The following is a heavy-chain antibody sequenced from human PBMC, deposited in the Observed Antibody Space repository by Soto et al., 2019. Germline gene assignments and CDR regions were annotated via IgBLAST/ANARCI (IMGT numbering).Heavy chain of an antibody. CDR1: GFTFDDYA. CDR3: AKDYRGDYDILTGYWDDAFDI. CDR2: ISWNSGSI. V-gene: IGHV3-9*01. Sequence: GGSLRLSCAASGFTFDDYAMHWVRQAPGKGLERVSGISWNSGSIGYADSVKGRFTISRDNAKKSLYLQMNSLRAEDTALYYCAKDYRGDYDILTGYWDDAFDIWGQGAMVTVSS. J-gene: IGHJ3*02. D-gene: IGHD3-9*01.